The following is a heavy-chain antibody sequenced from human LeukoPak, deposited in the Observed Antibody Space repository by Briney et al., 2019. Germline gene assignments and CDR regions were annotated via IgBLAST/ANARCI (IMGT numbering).Heavy chain of an antibody. CDR2: ISGGSGST. V-gene: IGHV3-23*01. CDR1: GFTFSSYW. CDR3: AKHRFESGGYHSTD. Sequence: GGSLRLSCAASGFTFSSYWMSWVRQAPGKGLAWVSTISGGSGSTYCADSVKGRFTISRDNSKNTLYLQMNSLRDEDTAVYYCAKHRFESGGYHSTDWGQGTLATVSS. J-gene: IGHJ4*02. D-gene: IGHD3-22*01.